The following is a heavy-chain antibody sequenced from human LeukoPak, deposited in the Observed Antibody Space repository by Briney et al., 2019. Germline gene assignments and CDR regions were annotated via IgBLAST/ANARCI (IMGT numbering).Heavy chain of an antibody. J-gene: IGHJ4*02. D-gene: IGHD2-21*02. CDR3: ARGGDPARFDY. CDR2: IYYSGST. V-gene: IGHV4-38-2*02. Sequence: SETLSLTCTVSGDSISSGYYWGWIRQPPGKGLEWIGSIYYSGSTYYNPSLKSRVTISVDTSKNQFSLKLSSVTAADTAVYYCARGGDPARFDYWGQGTLVTVSS. CDR1: GDSISSGYY.